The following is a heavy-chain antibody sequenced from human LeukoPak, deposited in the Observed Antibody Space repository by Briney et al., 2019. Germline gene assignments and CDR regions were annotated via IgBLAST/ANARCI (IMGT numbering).Heavy chain of an antibody. CDR2: INHSGST. V-gene: IGHV4-34*01. CDR3: ASASRHYDFWSGYRYYFDY. Sequence: PSETLSLTCAVYGESFSDFYWSWIRQPPGKGLEWIGEINHSGSTNYNPSLKSRVTISVDTSKNQFSLKLNSVTAADTAVYYCASASRHYDFWSGYRYYFDYWGQGTLVIVSS. CDR1: GESFSDFY. D-gene: IGHD3-3*01. J-gene: IGHJ4*02.